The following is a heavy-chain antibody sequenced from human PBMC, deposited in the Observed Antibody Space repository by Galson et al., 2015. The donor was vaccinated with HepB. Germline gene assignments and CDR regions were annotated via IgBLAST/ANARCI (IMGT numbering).Heavy chain of an antibody. CDR1: GFTFSSYG. Sequence: SLRLSCAASGFTFSSYGMHWVRQAPGKGLEWVAVISYDGSNKYYADSVKGRFTISRDNSKNTLYLQMNSLRAEDTAVYYCAKESAMVRGVFHAFEIWGQGTMVTVSS. V-gene: IGHV3-30*18. CDR2: ISYDGSNK. CDR3: AKESAMVRGVFHAFEI. D-gene: IGHD3-10*01. J-gene: IGHJ3*02.